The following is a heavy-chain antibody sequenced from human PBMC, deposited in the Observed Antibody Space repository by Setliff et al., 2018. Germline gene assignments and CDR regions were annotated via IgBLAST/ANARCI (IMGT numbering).Heavy chain of an antibody. J-gene: IGHJ4*02. D-gene: IGHD3-3*01. CDR1: GYTLSNYG. V-gene: IGHV1-18*01. Sequence: ASVKVSCKASGYTLSNYGLSWVRQAPGQGPEWMGWISASNGQTRYTEELQGRVTMTTDTSTSTAYMDLRSLRSDDTAVYYCARSIALFGVDVVSCYFDHWGQGTLVTVSS. CDR2: ISASNGQT. CDR3: ARSIALFGVDVVSCYFDH.